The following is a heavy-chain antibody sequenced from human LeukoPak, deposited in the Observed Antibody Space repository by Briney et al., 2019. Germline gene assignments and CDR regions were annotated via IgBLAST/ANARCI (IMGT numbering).Heavy chain of an antibody. V-gene: IGHV1-2*02. CDR1: GYTFTGYF. Sequence: ASVRVSCKASGYTFTGYFMHWVCQAPGQGLGWMGWINVNSGATKYAQKFQGRVTMTRDTSVSTAYMDLSSLRSDDTAVYYCAADNTGNPPYDPWGQGTLVTVSS. J-gene: IGHJ5*02. D-gene: IGHD2-8*02. CDR3: AADNTGNPPYDP. CDR2: INVNSGAT.